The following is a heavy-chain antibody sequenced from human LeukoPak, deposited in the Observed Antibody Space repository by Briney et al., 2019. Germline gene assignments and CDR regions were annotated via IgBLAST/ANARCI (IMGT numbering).Heavy chain of an antibody. D-gene: IGHD3-22*01. CDR2: IYYSGST. CDR3: ARRYYDSSGYRYFDY. V-gene: IGHV4-59*12. J-gene: IGHJ4*02. Sequence: PSETLSLTCTVSGGSISSYYWSWIRQPPGKGLEWIGYIYYSGSTNYNPSLKSRVTISVDTSKNQFSLKLSSVTAADTAVYYCARRYYDSSGYRYFDYWGQGTLVIVSS. CDR1: GGSISSYY.